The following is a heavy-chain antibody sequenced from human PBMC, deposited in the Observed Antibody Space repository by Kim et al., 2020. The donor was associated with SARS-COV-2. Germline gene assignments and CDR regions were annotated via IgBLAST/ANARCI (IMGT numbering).Heavy chain of an antibody. CDR2: IIPIFGTA. CDR1: GGTFSSYA. CDR3: ASARQDIVLMVYAIAHYYFDY. Sequence: SVKVSCKASGGTFSSYAISWVRQAPGQGLEWMGGIIPIFGTANYAQKFQGRVTITADESTSTAYMELSSLRSEDTAVYYCASARQDIVLMVYAIAHYYFDYWGQGTLVTVSS. D-gene: IGHD2-8*01. V-gene: IGHV1-69*13. J-gene: IGHJ4*02.